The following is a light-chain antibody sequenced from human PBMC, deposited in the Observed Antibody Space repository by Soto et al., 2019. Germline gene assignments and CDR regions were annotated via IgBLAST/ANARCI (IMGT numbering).Light chain of an antibody. CDR1: SSDVGGYNY. CDR2: DVS. J-gene: IGLJ1*01. CDR3: SSYTSSSTLDV. V-gene: IGLV2-14*01. Sequence: QSVLTQPASVSGSPGQSITISCTGTSSDVGGYNYVSWYQQHPGKAPKLMIYDVSNRPSGVSNRFSGSKSGNTASLTISGLQAEDEADYNCSSYTSSSTLDVFGTGTEVTVL.